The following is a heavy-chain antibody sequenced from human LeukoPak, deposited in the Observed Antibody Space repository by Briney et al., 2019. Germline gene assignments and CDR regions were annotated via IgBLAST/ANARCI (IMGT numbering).Heavy chain of an antibody. Sequence: GASVKVSCEASGYTFTSYYMHWVRQALGQGLEWMGIINPSGGSTSYAQKFQGRVTMTRDMSTSTVYMELSSLRSEDTAVYYCASSSREWLLRGDWGQGTLVTVSS. CDR1: GYTFTSYY. V-gene: IGHV1-46*01. CDR2: INPSGGST. J-gene: IGHJ4*02. D-gene: IGHD3-3*01. CDR3: ASSSREWLLRGD.